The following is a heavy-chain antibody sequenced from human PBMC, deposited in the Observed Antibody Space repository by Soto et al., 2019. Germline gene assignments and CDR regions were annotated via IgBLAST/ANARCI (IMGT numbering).Heavy chain of an antibody. CDR1: GGTFSSYA. CDR2: IIPIFGTA. Sequence: GASVKVSCKASGGTFSSYAISWVRQAPGQGLEWMGGIIPIFGTANYAQKFQGRVTITADESTSTAYMELSSLRSEDTAVYYCASPLYRKNGGSYYYYGMDVWGQGTTVTVSS. V-gene: IGHV1-69*13. D-gene: IGHD1-1*01. CDR3: ASPLYRKNGGSYYYYGMDV. J-gene: IGHJ6*02.